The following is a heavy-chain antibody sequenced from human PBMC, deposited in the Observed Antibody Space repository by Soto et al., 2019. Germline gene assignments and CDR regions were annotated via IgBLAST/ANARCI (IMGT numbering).Heavy chain of an antibody. J-gene: IGHJ6*03. V-gene: IGHV1-3*01. Sequence: QVHLVQSGAEVKKPGASVKVSCKASGYSFSTYAMNWVRQAPGQGLEWMGWIHGDNGNTKYSQKFQGRVTITRDTSASTFTSYRELSSRRSEDTGVYYCAREPGRHQLPPELYVDVWGEGTRVTVSS. CDR3: AREPGRHQLPPELYVDV. D-gene: IGHD2-2*01. CDR2: IHGDNGNT. CDR1: GYSFSTYA.